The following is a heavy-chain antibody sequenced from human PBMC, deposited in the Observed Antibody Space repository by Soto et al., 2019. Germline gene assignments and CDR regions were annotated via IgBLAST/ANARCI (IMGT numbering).Heavy chain of an antibody. CDR3: VRGWGRGCSTRVDY. CDR2: IDPDGSDK. J-gene: IGHJ4*02. CDR1: GFTFSAYW. Sequence: EVPLVESGGGLVQPGESLRLSCAASGFTFSAYWMGWVRQAPDKGLEWVANIDPDGSDKYYVDSLKGRFTISRDNAKNSLYLQMNSLRVEDTAVYYCVRGWGRGCSTRVDYWGQGTLVTVSS. D-gene: IGHD2-15*01. V-gene: IGHV3-7*01.